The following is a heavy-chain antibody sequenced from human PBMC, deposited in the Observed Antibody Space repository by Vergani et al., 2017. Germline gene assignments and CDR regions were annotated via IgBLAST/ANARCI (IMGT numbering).Heavy chain of an antibody. V-gene: IGHV4-61*02. CDR2: IYTSGST. D-gene: IGHD3-22*01. Sequence: QVQLQESGPGLVKPSQTLSLTCTVSGGSISSGSYYWSWIRPPAGKGLEWIGRIYTSGSTNYNPSLKSRVTISVDTSKNQFSLKLSSVTAADTAVYYCVSADSSGYYVDYWGQGTLVTVSS. J-gene: IGHJ4*02. CDR3: VSADSSGYYVDY. CDR1: GGSISSGSYY.